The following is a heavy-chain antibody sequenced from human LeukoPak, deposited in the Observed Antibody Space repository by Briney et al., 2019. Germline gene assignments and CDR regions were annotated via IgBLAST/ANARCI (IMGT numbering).Heavy chain of an antibody. CDR2: VSSYNGDT. CDR1: GYTFTSYG. D-gene: IGHD3-9*01. Sequence: ASVKVSFTASGYTFTSYGISWVRQAPGQGLEWMGWVSSYNGDTNYAQKFQGRVTMSTDTSTSKAYMELRSQTFDDTAIYYCAKDWHILTGRNCFDPWGQGTLVTVSS. CDR3: AKDWHILTGRNCFDP. J-gene: IGHJ5*02. V-gene: IGHV1-18*01.